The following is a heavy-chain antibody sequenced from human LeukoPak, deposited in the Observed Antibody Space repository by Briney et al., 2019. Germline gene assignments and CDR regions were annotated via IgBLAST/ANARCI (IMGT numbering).Heavy chain of an antibody. CDR1: GGSISSGSYY. V-gene: IGHV4-61*02. J-gene: IGHJ4*02. CDR3: ATRVAMVDY. Sequence: ASETLSLTCTVSGGSISSGSYYWSWIRQPAGKGLEWIGRIYTSGSTNYNPSLESRVTISVDTSKNQFSLKLSSVTAADTAVYYCATRVAMVDYWGQGTLVTVSS. CDR2: IYTSGST. D-gene: IGHD5-12*01.